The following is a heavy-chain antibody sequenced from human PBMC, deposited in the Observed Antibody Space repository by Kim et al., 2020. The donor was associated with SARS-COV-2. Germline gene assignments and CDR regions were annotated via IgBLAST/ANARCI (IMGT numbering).Heavy chain of an antibody. V-gene: IGHV1-18*01. CDR3: ARNKYGSYYDSSGYYGSFDI. CDR2: ISAYNGNT. Sequence: ASVKVSCKASGYTFTSYGISWVRQAPGQGLEWMGWISAYNGNTNYAQKLQGRVTMTTDTSTSTAYMELRSLRSDDTAVYYCARNKYGSYYDSSGYYGSFDIWGQGTMVTVSS. D-gene: IGHD3-22*01. J-gene: IGHJ3*02. CDR1: GYTFTSYG.